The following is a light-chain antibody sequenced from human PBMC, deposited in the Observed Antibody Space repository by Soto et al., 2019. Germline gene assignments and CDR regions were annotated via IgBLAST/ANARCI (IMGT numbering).Light chain of an antibody. J-gene: IGKJ1*01. CDR2: GAS. CDR1: QSVSSN. CDR3: QQYNNWPRT. Sequence: ERVITQATATLSVSPGERATISCRASQSVSSNLAWYQQKPGQAPRLLIYGASTRATGIPARFSGSGSGTEFTLTISSLQSEDFAVYYCQQYNNWPRTFGQGTEVDIK. V-gene: IGKV3-15*01.